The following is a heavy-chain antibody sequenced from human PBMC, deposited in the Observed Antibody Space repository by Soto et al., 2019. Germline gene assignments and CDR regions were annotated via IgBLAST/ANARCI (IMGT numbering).Heavy chain of an antibody. CDR1: GGTFSSYT. CDR2: IIPILGIA. CDR3: ARDLKGPHCSGGSCYLGY. Sequence: GASVKVSCKASGGTFSSYTISWVRQAPGQGLEWMGRIIPILGIANYAQKFQGRVTITADKSTSTAYMELSSLRAEDTAVYYCARDLKGPHCSGGSCYLGYWGQGTLVTVSS. D-gene: IGHD2-15*01. J-gene: IGHJ4*02. V-gene: IGHV1-69*04.